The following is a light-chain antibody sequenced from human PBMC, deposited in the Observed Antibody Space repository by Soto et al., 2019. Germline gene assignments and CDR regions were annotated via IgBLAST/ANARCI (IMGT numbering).Light chain of an antibody. V-gene: IGLV2-8*01. CDR1: STDVGYNNY. CDR2: EVT. J-gene: IGLJ2*01. Sequence: QSALTQPPSASGSPGQSVTISCTGTSTDVGYNNYVSWYQQHPGKAPKLMIYEVTKRPSGVPDRFSGSKSGNTASLTVSGLQAEDEADYYCCSYAGSNNFVLFGGGTKLTVL. CDR3: CSYAGSNNFVL.